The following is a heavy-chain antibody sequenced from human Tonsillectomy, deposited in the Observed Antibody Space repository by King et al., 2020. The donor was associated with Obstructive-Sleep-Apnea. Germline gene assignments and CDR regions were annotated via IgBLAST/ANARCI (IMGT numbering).Heavy chain of an antibody. Sequence: MQLVQSGAEVKKPGASVKVSCKASGYTFTGYYIHWVRQAPGQGLEWMGWINPNTGATNYAPKFQGWVTMTRDTSVTPAYMELNRLRSDDTAVYYCARPPRDYSSSYYGAVDYWGQGTLVTVSS. D-gene: IGHD3-10*01. CDR2: INPNTGAT. CDR1: GYTFTGYY. V-gene: IGHV1-2*04. CDR3: ARPPRDYSSSYYGAVDY. J-gene: IGHJ4*02.